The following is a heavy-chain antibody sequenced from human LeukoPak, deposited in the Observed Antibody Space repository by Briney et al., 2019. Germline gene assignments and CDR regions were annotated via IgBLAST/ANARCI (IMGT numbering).Heavy chain of an antibody. J-gene: IGHJ6*03. CDR2: INHSGST. D-gene: IGHD2-15*01. CDR3: ARHEGYCSGGSCYHYYYYYMDV. CDR1: GGSFSGYY. V-gene: IGHV4-34*01. Sequence: SETLSLTCAVYGGSFSGYYWSWIRQPPGKGLEWIGEINHSGSTNYNPSLKSRVTISVDTSKNQFSLKLSSVTAADTAVYYCARHEGYCSGGSCYHYYYYYMDVWGKRTTVTISS.